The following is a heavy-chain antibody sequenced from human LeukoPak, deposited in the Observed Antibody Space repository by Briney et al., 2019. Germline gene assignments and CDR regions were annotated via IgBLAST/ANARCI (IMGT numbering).Heavy chain of an antibody. D-gene: IGHD3-3*01. V-gene: IGHV4-34*01. CDR3: ARVPLRFLEPFDY. Sequence: PSETLSLTCAVYGGSFIGYYWSWIRQPPGKGREWIGEINHSGGANYNPSLKSRVTISADTSKSQFSLKLGSVTAADTAVYYCARVPLRFLEPFDYWGQGTLVTVSS. CDR1: GGSFIGYY. J-gene: IGHJ4*02. CDR2: INHSGGA.